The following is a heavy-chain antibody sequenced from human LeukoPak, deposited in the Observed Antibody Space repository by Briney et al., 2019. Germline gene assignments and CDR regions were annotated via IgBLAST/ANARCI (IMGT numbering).Heavy chain of an antibody. CDR2: IYYSGST. V-gene: IGHV4-59*12. D-gene: IGHD1-26*01. Sequence: SETLSLTCIVSGGPNSSYKWSSIRQPPGKGLEWIGDIYYSGSTNYNPSLRSRVTISVDTSKNQFSLRLSPVTAADTAVYFSARLAMGSYGPLTPFDYRGREPWSPSPQ. CDR3: ARLAMGSYGPLTPFDY. CDR1: GGPNSSYK. J-gene: IGHJ4*02.